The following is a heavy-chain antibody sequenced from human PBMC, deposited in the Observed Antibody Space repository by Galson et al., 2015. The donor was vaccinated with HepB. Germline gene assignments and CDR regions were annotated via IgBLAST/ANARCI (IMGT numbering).Heavy chain of an antibody. Sequence: PALVKPTQTLTLTCSFSGFSLTARGEGVGWIRQPPGKALEWLALIYWDDDKRYSPSLESRLTITRDTSKNQVVLTMTNMDPVDTGTYYCARHRVLGPTWTIDYWGQGTLVSVSS. D-gene: IGHD3-16*01. CDR3: ARHRVLGPTWTIDY. J-gene: IGHJ4*02. CDR1: GFSLTARGEG. CDR2: IYWDDDK. V-gene: IGHV2-5*02.